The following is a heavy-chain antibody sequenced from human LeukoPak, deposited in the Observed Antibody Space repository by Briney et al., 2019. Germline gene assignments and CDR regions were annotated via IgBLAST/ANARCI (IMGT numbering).Heavy chain of an antibody. V-gene: IGHV1-46*01. D-gene: IGHD3-10*01. CDR2: INPSGGST. CDR1: GYTFTSYY. CDR3: ARGGGRKRITMVRGVSLGYYYMDV. J-gene: IGHJ6*03. Sequence: GASVKVSCKASGYTFTSYYMHWVRQAPGQGLEWMGIINPSGGSTSYAQKFQGRVTMTRDTSTSTVYMELSGLRSEDTAVYYCARGGGRKRITMVRGVSLGYYYMDVWGKGTTVTISS.